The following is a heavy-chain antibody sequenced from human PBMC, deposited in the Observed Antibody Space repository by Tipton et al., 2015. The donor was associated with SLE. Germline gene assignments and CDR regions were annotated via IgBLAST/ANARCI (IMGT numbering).Heavy chain of an antibody. V-gene: IGHV4-39*07. CDR3: ARDPQSKSAFDI. CDR2: IYHGVST. Sequence: LRLSCTVSGGSISSSSYYWGWIRQPPGKGLQWIGTIYHGVSTYYNPSLKSRVTISVDTSKNQFSLKLSSVTAADTAVYYCARDPQSKSAFDIWGQGTMVTVSS. J-gene: IGHJ3*02. CDR1: GGSISSSSYY.